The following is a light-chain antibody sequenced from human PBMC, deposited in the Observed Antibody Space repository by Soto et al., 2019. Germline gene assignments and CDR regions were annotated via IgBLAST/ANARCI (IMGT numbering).Light chain of an antibody. CDR1: NIGSKH. J-gene: IGLJ2*01. CDR3: HVWDSSRDHPL. V-gene: IGLV3-21*04. CDR2: YDT. Sequence: ELTQPPSVSVAPGKTARITCGGINIGSKHVHWYQQKPGQAPVLVIYYDTDRPSGIPERFSGSNSGNTATLTISRVEAGDEADYYCHVWDSSRDHPLFGGGTKVTVL.